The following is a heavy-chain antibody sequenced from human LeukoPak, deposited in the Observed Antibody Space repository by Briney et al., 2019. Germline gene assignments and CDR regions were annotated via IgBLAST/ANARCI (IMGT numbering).Heavy chain of an antibody. D-gene: IGHD5-18*01. J-gene: IGHJ4*02. V-gene: IGHV4-38-2*02. Sequence: KPSETLSLTCAVSAYSITSGYYWGWSRQPPGRGLEWIGNVYHRGTTLYNPSLKSRVTISVDTSKNQFSLMLGSVTAADTAVYYCARDKHSYGQHFIDYWGQGTLGPVPS. CDR1: AYSITSGYY. CDR3: ARDKHSYGQHFIDY. CDR2: VYHRGTT.